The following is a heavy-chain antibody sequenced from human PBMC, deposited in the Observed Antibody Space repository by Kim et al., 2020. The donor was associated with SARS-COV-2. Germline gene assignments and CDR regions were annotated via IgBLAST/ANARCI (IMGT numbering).Heavy chain of an antibody. CDR2: ISWNSGSI. CDR3: AKDRRVVAASFDYGMDV. D-gene: IGHD2-15*01. J-gene: IGHJ6*02. CDR1: GFTFDDYA. V-gene: IGHV3-9*01. Sequence: GGSLRLSCAASGFTFDDYAMHWVRQAPGKGLEWVSGISWNSGSIGYADSVKGRFTISRDNAKNSLYLQMNSLRAEDTALYYCAKDRRVVAASFDYGMDVCGQGTTVTVSS.